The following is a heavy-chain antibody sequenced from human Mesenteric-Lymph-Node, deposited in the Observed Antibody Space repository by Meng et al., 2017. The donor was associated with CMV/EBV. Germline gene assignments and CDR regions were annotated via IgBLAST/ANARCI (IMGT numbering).Heavy chain of an antibody. CDR3: AAKIDTTYFDY. J-gene: IGHJ4*02. CDR2: IDPNAGTT. CDR1: GYTFTHHY. V-gene: IGHV1-46*01. D-gene: IGHD1-1*01. Sequence: SCNASGYTFTHHYLHWVRQTPGHGLEWMGIIDPNAGTTAYAQKFRGRVTMTGDTSTSTVYMELSSLRSEDTALYFCAAKIDTTYFDYWGQGTLVTVSS.